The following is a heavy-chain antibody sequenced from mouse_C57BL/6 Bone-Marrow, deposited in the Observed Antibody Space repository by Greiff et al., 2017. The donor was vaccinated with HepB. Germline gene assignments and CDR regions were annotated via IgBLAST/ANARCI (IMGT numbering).Heavy chain of an antibody. CDR1: GFTFSSYA. Sequence: EVKVVESGGGLVKPGGSLKLSCAASGFTFSSYAMSWVRQTPEKRLEWVATISDGGSYTYYPDNVKGRFTISRDNAKNNLYLQMSQLKCEETAMYYCARDSALGCSDWSGWYFDVWGTGTTVTVSS. CDR2: ISDGGSYT. D-gene: IGHD4-1*01. J-gene: IGHJ1*03. V-gene: IGHV5-4*01. CDR3: ARDSALGCSDWSGWYFDV.